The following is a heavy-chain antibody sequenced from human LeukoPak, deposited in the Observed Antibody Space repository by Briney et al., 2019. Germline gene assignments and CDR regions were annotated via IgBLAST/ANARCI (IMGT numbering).Heavy chain of an antibody. Sequence: SETLSLTCTVSGGSISSGDYYWSWSRQPPGKGLEWIGYIYYSGSTYYNPSLKSRVTISVDTSKNQFSLKLSSVTAADTAVYYCARGGNGSSGYYYARYWGQGTLVTVSS. D-gene: IGHD3-22*01. CDR1: GGSISSGDYY. CDR3: ARGGNGSSGYYYARY. V-gene: IGHV4-30-4*01. CDR2: IYYSGST. J-gene: IGHJ4*01.